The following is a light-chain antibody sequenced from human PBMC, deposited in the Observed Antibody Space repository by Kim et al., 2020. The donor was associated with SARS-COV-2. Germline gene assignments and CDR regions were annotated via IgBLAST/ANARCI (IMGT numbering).Light chain of an antibody. CDR3: QQFNNWPYT. Sequence: EILMTQSPATLSVSPGERATLSCRASQTVSSNLAWYQQKPGQAPRLLIYGASTRASDIPARFSGSGSGTEFTLTISSLQSEDFAVYYCQQFNNWPYTFAQGTKLEI. CDR2: GAS. CDR1: QTVSSN. V-gene: IGKV3-15*01. J-gene: IGKJ2*01.